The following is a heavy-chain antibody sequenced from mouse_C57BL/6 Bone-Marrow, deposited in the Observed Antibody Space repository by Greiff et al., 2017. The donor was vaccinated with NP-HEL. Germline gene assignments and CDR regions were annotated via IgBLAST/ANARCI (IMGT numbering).Heavy chain of an antibody. D-gene: IGHD2-4*01. V-gene: IGHV5-17*01. J-gene: IGHJ4*01. CDR3: ARAPMISYAMDY. CDR2: ISSGSSTI. CDR1: GFTFSDYG. Sequence: EVKLVESGGGLVKPGGSLKLSCAASGFTFSDYGMHWVRQAPEKGLEWVAYISSGSSTIYYADTVKGRFTISRDNAKNTLFLQMTSLRSEDTAMYYCARAPMISYAMDYWGQGTSVTVSS.